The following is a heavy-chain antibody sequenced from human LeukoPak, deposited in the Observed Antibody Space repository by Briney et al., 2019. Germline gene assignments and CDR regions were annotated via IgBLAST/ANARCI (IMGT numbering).Heavy chain of an antibody. Sequence: PGGSLRLSCAASGFTFYDYGMSWVRQPPEKRLECFSCLIWNGGSTGSPDSVKGRLTISKDNATNSPYLQLSSLRADDPALYYCARERDYYYGSGSYYDWGQGTLVTVSS. CDR2: LIWNGGST. V-gene: IGHV3-20*04. CDR1: GFTFYDYG. D-gene: IGHD3-10*01. CDR3: ARERDYYYGSGSYYD. J-gene: IGHJ4*02.